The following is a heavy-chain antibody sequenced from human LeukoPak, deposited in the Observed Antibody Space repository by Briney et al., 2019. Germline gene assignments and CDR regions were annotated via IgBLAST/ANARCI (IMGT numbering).Heavy chain of an antibody. D-gene: IGHD6-19*01. CDR2: INHSGTT. CDR3: ARGRGWNYFDY. Sequence: SETLSLTCGVHGASLSGYYWTWIRQFPGKGLEWIGEINHSGTTDDNPSLKSRVTISVDASKTQFSLKLTSVIAADTAVYYCARGRGWNYFDYWGLGTLVTVSS. CDR1: GASLSGYY. J-gene: IGHJ4*02. V-gene: IGHV4-34*01.